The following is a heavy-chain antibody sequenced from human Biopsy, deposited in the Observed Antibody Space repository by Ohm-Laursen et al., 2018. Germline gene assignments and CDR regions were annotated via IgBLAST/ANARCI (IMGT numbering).Heavy chain of an antibody. CDR2: IDPFTGVT. Sequence: SVKVSCNASGATVTSYAISWVRQAPGQGLEWMGRIDPFTGVTNYAHNFQGRVTITADRSTPTAYVEVSSLRSDDTAVFYCATDARWDPSLDAFHVWGQGTKVTVSS. CDR3: ATDARWDPSLDAFHV. D-gene: IGHD1-26*01. J-gene: IGHJ3*01. CDR1: GATVTSYA. V-gene: IGHV1-69*04.